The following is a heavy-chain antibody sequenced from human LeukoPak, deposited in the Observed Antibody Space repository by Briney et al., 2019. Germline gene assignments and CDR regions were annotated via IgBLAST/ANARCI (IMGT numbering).Heavy chain of an antibody. D-gene: IGHD2/OR15-2a*01. Sequence: PGGSLRLSCSASGFTFSIYAMHWVRQAPGKGLEYVSSITSNGDTTYYADSVKGRFTISRDNAKKSLYLQMNSLRAEDTAFYYCAMVIAGYYFDYWGQGILVTVSS. CDR3: AMVIAGYYFDY. J-gene: IGHJ4*02. V-gene: IGHV3-64*04. CDR2: ITSNGDTT. CDR1: GFTFSIYA.